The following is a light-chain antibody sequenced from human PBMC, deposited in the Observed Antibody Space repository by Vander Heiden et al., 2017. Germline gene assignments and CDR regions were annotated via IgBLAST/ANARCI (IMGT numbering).Light chain of an antibody. J-gene: IGKJ1*01. CDR2: GAS. CDR1: QGVSSN. V-gene: IGKV3-15*01. CDR3: QQYYNWPPT. Sequence: EVVMTQSPATLSVSPGERATLTCRVSQGVSSNLAWYQQKPGQAPRLLIYGASTRPTGIPARFSGSGSGTEFTLTISSLQSEDFAVYYCQQYYNWPPTFGQGTKVEIK.